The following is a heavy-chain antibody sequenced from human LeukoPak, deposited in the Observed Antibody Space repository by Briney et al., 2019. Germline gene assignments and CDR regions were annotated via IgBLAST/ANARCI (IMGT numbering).Heavy chain of an antibody. CDR3: AKGNNGDYDY. Sequence: GGSLRLSCAASGFTFSSYTMNWVRQAPGKGLEWVSTISGSGSGTYYADSVKGRFIISRDNPDNTLFLQMNRLRDEDTAVYYCAKGNNGDYDYWGQGTVVTVSS. CDR2: ISGSGSGT. V-gene: IGHV3-23*01. J-gene: IGHJ4*02. CDR1: GFTFSSYT. D-gene: IGHD4-17*01.